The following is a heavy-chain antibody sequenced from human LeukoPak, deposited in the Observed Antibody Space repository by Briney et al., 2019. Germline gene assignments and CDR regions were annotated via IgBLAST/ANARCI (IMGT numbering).Heavy chain of an antibody. J-gene: IGHJ4*02. CDR3: ARGGMAAAGIIDWDFDY. Sequence: PSETLSLTCTVSGGSISSGGYYWSWIRQHPGKGLEWIGCIYYSGSTYYNPSLKSRVTISVDTSKNQFSLKLSSVTAADTAVYYCARGGMAAAGIIDWDFDYWGQGTLVTVSS. V-gene: IGHV4-31*03. D-gene: IGHD6-13*01. CDR2: IYYSGST. CDR1: GGSISSGGYY.